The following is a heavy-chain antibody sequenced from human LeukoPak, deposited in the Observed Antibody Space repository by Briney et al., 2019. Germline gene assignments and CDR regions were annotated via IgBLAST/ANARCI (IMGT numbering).Heavy chain of an antibody. D-gene: IGHD1-26*01. V-gene: IGHV4-61*01. CDR1: GGSVTSGSYY. CDR2: IYYSGTT. J-gene: IGHJ4*02. CDR3: ARGIVGPTPYFDY. Sequence: SETLSLTCSVSGGSVTSGSYYWSWIRQPPGKGLEWIGYIYYSGTTNYNPSLKSRVTISVDTSKNQFSLKLSSVTAADTAVYYCARGIVGPTPYFDYWGQGTLVTVSS.